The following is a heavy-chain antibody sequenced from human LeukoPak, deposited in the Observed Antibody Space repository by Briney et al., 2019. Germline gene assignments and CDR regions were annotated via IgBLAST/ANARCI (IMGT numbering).Heavy chain of an antibody. CDR2: IYYSGST. D-gene: IGHD4-17*01. V-gene: IGHV4-59*01. CDR3: AREDYGEFDY. CDR1: GGSISSYY. Sequence: SETLSLTCTVSGGSISSYYWSWIRQPPGKGLEWIGYIYYSGSTNYNPSLKSRVTISVDTSKNQFSLKLSSVTAADTAVYYCAREDYGEFDYWGQGTLVTVSS. J-gene: IGHJ4*02.